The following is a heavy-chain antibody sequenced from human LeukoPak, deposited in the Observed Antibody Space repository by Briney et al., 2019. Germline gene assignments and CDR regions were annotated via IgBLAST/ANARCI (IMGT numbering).Heavy chain of an antibody. V-gene: IGHV4-59*01. J-gene: IGHJ4*02. CDR1: GGSISSYY. CDR3: ARSPGIAVVGTSFDY. CDR2: IYYSGST. D-gene: IGHD6-19*01. Sequence: SETLSLTCTVSGGSISSYYWSWIRQPPGKGLEWIGYIYYSGSTNYNPSLKSRVTISVDTSKNQFSLKLSSVTAADTAVYYCARSPGIAVVGTSFDYWGQGTLVTVSP.